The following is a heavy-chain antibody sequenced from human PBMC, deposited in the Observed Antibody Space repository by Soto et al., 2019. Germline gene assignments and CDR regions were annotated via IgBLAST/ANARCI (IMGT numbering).Heavy chain of an antibody. CDR2: IGTGGDT. Sequence: EVQLVESGGGLVQPGGSLRLSCAASGFTFSSYDMHWVRQPTGKGLEWVSRIGTGGDTYYPDSVKGRFTISRENAKNTLYLQMHSLRADDTAVYYCVRVDPSDSAWLPGDYWGQGTLVTVAS. CDR1: GFTFSSYD. CDR3: VRVDPSDSAWLPGDY. J-gene: IGHJ4*02. D-gene: IGHD3-22*01. V-gene: IGHV3-13*01.